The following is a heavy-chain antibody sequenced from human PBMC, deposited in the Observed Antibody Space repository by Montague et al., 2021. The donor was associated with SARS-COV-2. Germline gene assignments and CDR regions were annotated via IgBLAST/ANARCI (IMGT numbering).Heavy chain of an antibody. Sequence: SETLSLTCAVYGGSFSGYYWSWIRQPPGKGLEWIGEINHSGSTNYNPSLKSRVTISVDTSKNQFSLKLSSVTAADTAVYYCARVRYYGSGSSLGVDGWGQGTTVTVSS. CDR2: INHSGST. V-gene: IGHV4-34*01. D-gene: IGHD3-10*01. CDR1: GGSFSGYY. J-gene: IGHJ6*02. CDR3: ARVRYYGSGSSLGVDG.